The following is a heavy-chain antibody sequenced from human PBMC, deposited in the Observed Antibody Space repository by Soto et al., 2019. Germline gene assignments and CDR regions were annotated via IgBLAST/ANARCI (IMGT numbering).Heavy chain of an antibody. V-gene: IGHV4-30-4*01. CDR1: GGSISSGDYY. CDR3: ARGYPYYYDSSLSWFDP. D-gene: IGHD3-22*01. Sequence: SETLSLTCTVSGGSISSGDYYWSWIRQPPGKGLEWIGYIYYSGSTYYNPSLKSRVTISVDTSKNQFSLKLSSVAAADTAVYYCARGYPYYYDSSLSWFDPWGQGTLVTVSS. J-gene: IGHJ5*02. CDR2: IYYSGST.